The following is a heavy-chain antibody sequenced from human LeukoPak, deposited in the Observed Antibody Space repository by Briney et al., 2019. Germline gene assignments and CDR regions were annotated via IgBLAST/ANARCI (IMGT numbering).Heavy chain of an antibody. V-gene: IGHV3-30*18. CDR2: ISYDGSNK. D-gene: IGHD5-12*01. J-gene: IGHJ4*02. CDR1: GLTFSSYG. Sequence: GGSLRLSCAATGLTFSSYGMHLVRQAPGKGLEWVAVISYDGSNKYYADSVKGRFTISRDNSKNTLYLQMNSLRAEDTAVYYCAKGGGYHDYWGQGTLVTVSS. CDR3: AKGGGYHDY.